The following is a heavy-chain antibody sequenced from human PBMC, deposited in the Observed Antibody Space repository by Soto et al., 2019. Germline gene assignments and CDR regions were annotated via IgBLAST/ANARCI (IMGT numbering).Heavy chain of an antibody. V-gene: IGHV1-18*01. D-gene: IGHD2-2*01. CDR2: ISAYNGNT. J-gene: IGHJ6*02. Sequence: GASVKVSCKTSGYTFTSYGISWVRQAPGQGLGWMGWISAYNGNTNYAQKLQGRVTMTTDTSTSTAYMELRSLRSDDTAVYYCARGQIVVVPAAKSYYYYGMDVWGQGTTVTV. CDR1: GYTFTSYG. CDR3: ARGQIVVVPAAKSYYYYGMDV.